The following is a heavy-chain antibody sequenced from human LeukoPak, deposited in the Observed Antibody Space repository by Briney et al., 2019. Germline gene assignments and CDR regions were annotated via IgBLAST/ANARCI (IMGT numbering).Heavy chain of an antibody. V-gene: IGHV7-4-1*02. J-gene: IGHJ6*02. CDR1: GYTFTSYA. CDR3: ARRGPSGGWYDYYYGMDV. Sequence: ASVKVSCKASGYTFTSYAMNWVRQAPGQGLEWMGWINTNTGNPTYAQGFTGRFVFSLDTSVSTAYLQISSLKAEDTAVYYCARRGPSGGWYDYYYGMDVWGQGTTVTVSS. CDR2: INTNTGNP. D-gene: IGHD6-19*01.